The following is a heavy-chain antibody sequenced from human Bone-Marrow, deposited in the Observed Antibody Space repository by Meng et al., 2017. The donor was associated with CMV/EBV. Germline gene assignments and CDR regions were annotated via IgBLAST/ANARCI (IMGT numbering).Heavy chain of an antibody. CDR2: IITIFGTA. CDR3: ARDPPNCSNNSCYRGGWFDP. J-gene: IGHJ5*02. CDR1: VCTFSSYA. V-gene: IGHV1-69*05. Sequence: SVKVSCKASVCTFSSYAISWVRQAPGQGREWMGGIITIFGTANYAQKFQGRVTITTDEYTRTAYMELSSLRSEDTAVYYCARDPPNCSNNSCYRGGWFDPWGQGTLVTVSS. D-gene: IGHD2-2*02.